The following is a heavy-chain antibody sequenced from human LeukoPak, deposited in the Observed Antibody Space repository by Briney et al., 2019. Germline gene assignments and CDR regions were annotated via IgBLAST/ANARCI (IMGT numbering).Heavy chain of an antibody. Sequence: SVKVSCKASGGTFSSYAISWVRQAPGQGLEWMGRIIPILGIANYAQKFQGRVTITADKSTSTAYMELSSLRSEDTAVYYCAREPDILTGYYFDYWGQGTLVTVSS. J-gene: IGHJ4*02. CDR1: GGTFSSYA. CDR3: AREPDILTGYYFDY. CDR2: IIPILGIA. D-gene: IGHD3-9*01. V-gene: IGHV1-69*04.